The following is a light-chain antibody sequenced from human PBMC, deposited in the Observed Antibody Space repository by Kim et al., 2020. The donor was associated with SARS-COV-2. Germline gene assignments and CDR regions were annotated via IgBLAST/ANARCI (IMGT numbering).Light chain of an antibody. CDR3: QQRSNWPPQIT. Sequence: PGERATLSCRASQSVSSYLAWYQQKPGQAPRLLIYDASNRATGIPARFSGSGSGTDFTLTISSLEPEDFAVYYCQQRSNWPPQITFGQGTRLEIK. J-gene: IGKJ5*01. CDR2: DAS. CDR1: QSVSSY. V-gene: IGKV3-11*01.